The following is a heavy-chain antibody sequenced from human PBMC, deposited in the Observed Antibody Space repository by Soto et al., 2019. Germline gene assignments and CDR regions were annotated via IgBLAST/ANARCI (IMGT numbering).Heavy chain of an antibody. D-gene: IGHD3-22*01. CDR2: IKYDGSEK. V-gene: IGHV3-7*03. J-gene: IGHJ4*02. CDR1: GFTFSSYW. Sequence: AGGSLRLSCAASGFTFSSYWMSWVRQAPGRGLEWMANIKYDGSEKYYVDSVKGRLTISRDNAKNSLYLQMNSLRAEDTAVYYCASSPHKDSRPDYWGQGTLVTVSS. CDR3: ASSPHKDSRPDY.